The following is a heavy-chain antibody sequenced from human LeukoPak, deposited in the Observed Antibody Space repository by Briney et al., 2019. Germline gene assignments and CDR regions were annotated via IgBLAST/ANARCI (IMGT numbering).Heavy chain of an antibody. D-gene: IGHD3-22*01. V-gene: IGHV3-23*01. CDR2: ISGSGGST. CDR3: AKYRTSGYYDY. CDR1: GFTFSCYA. J-gene: IGHJ4*02. Sequence: GGSLRLACAASGFTFSCYAMSWVRHAPGKGLEWVSAISGSGGSTYYADSVKGRFTISRDNSKNTLYLQTNSLRAEDTAVYYCAKYRTSGYYDYWGQGTLVTVSS.